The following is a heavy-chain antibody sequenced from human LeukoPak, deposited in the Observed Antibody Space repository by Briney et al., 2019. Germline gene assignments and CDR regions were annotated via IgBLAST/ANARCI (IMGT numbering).Heavy chain of an antibody. CDR3: ARVNRVTAIQELDY. J-gene: IGHJ4*02. V-gene: IGHV3-11*01. Sequence: GSLRLSCAASGFTFSDYYMTWFRQAPGKGLEWVSCISSSGSTIFYADSVKGRFTISRDNAKSSLFLQMNSLRAEDTAVYYCARVNRVTAIQELDYWGQGTLVTVSS. CDR2: ISSSGSTI. D-gene: IGHD2-21*02. CDR1: GFTFSDYY.